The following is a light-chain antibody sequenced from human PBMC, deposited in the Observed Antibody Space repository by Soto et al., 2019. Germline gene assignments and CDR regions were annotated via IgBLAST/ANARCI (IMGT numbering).Light chain of an antibody. CDR1: QNVLYSSNNKNY. J-gene: IGKJ4*01. V-gene: IGKV4-1*01. Sequence: DIVMTQSPDSLAVSLGERATINCKSSQNVLYSSNNKNYLAWYQQKPGQPPKLLIYWASTRESGVPDRFSGSGSWTDFTLPISSLQAEDVAVYYCQQYSATPFTFGGGTKVEIK. CDR3: QQYSATPFT. CDR2: WAS.